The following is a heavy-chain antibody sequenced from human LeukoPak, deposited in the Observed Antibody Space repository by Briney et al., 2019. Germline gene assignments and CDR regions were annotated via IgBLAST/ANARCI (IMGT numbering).Heavy chain of an antibody. CDR3: AKYWGAYGDYRGRYMDV. V-gene: IGHV3-66*01. D-gene: IGHD4-17*01. CDR1: GFTISNNY. Sequence: GGSLRLSCAASGFTISNNYIRWLRQAPGKGLEWVSHIYSGGFTQFAGSVRGRFTISRDNSKNTLYLQMNSLRAEDTALYYCAKYWGAYGDYRGRYMDVWGKGTTVTVSS. CDR2: IYSGGFT. J-gene: IGHJ6*03.